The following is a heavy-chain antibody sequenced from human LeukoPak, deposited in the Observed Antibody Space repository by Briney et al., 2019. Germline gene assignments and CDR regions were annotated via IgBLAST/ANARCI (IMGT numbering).Heavy chain of an antibody. CDR2: IIPIFGTA. CDR1: GGTFSSYV. CDR3: ARAMDYGGNSVVPPSDY. V-gene: IGHV1-69*13. J-gene: IGHJ4*02. D-gene: IGHD4-23*01. Sequence: WASVKVSCKASGGTFSSYVISWVRQAPGQGLEWMGGIIPIFGTANYAQKFQGRVTITADESTSTAYMELSSLRSGDTAVYYCARAMDYGGNSVVPPSDYWGQGTLVTVSS.